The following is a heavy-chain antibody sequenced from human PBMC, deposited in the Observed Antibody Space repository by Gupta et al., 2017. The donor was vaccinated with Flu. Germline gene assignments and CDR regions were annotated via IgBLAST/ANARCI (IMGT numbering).Heavy chain of an antibody. CDR2: IYYSGST. Sequence: QVQLQESGPGLVKPSETLSLTCTVSGGSISSYYWSWIRPPPGKGLEWIGYIYYSGSTNYNPSLKSRVTISVDTSKNQFSLKLSSVTAADTAVYYCARDLMGTELELHWFDPWGQGTLVTVSS. CDR3: ARDLMGTELELHWFDP. V-gene: IGHV4-59*01. J-gene: IGHJ5*02. D-gene: IGHD1-7*01. CDR1: GGSISSYY.